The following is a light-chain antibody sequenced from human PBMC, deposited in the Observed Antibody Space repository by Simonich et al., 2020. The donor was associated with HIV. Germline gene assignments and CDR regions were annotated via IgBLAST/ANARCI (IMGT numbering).Light chain of an antibody. CDR1: SSDVGSYNL. Sequence: QSALTRPASVSGSPGQSITISCTGTSSDVGSYNLVSWFQQHPGKAPKLMIYDVSSRPSGFPDRFSGSKSGTSATLGITGLQTGDEADYYCGTWDSSLSAWVFGGGTKVTVL. CDR2: DVS. J-gene: IGLJ3*02. CDR3: GTWDSSLSAWV. V-gene: IGLV2-14*02.